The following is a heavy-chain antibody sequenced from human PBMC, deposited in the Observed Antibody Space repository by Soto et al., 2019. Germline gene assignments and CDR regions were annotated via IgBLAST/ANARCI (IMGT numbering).Heavy chain of an antibody. CDR2: IYYSGST. J-gene: IGHJ5*02. Sequence: SETLSLTCTVSGCSISSYYWSWIRQPPGKGLEWIGYIYYSGSTNYNPSLKSRVTISVDTSKNQFSLKLSSVTAADTAVYYCARLYSSSWYSPGWFDPWGQGTLVTVSS. V-gene: IGHV4-59*01. CDR3: ARLYSSSWYSPGWFDP. CDR1: GCSISSYY. D-gene: IGHD6-13*01.